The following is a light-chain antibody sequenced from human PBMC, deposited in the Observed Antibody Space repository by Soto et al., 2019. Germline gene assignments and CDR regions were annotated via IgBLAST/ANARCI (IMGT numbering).Light chain of an antibody. Sequence: DVVMTQSPLSLPVTLGQPASISCRSNQSLVHSDGIAYFSWFQQRPGRSPRRLIYKVSNRDSGVPASVSGSGSGTDFALKISRVEAEDVGVYYCMQGTHWPITFGQGTRLEIK. CDR1: QSLVHSDGIAY. CDR2: KVS. J-gene: IGKJ5*01. V-gene: IGKV2-30*02. CDR3: MQGTHWPIT.